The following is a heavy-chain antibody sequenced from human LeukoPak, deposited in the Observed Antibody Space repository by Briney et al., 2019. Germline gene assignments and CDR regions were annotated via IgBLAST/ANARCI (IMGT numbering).Heavy chain of an antibody. CDR3: ARGARITMIVKDNWFDP. Sequence: SETLSLTCAVYGGSFSGYYWSWIRQPPGKGLEWIGEINHSGSTNYNPSLKSRVTISVDTSKNQFSLKLSSVTAADTAVYYCARGARITMIVKDNWFDPWGQGTLVTVSS. CDR1: GGSFSGYY. J-gene: IGHJ5*02. D-gene: IGHD3-22*01. V-gene: IGHV4-34*01. CDR2: INHSGST.